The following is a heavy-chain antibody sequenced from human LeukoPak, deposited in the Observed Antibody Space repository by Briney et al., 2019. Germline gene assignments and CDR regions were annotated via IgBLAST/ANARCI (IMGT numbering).Heavy chain of an antibody. V-gene: IGHV3-15*01. J-gene: IGHJ4*02. D-gene: IGHD6-13*01. CDR3: TTIRQQLVQDFDY. CDR2: IKSKTDGGTT. CDR1: GFTFSNAW. Sequence: GGSLRLSCAASGFTFSNAWMSWVRQAPGKGLEWVGRIKSKTDGGTTDYAAPVKGRFTISRDDSKNTLYLQMNSLKTEDTAVYYCTTIRQQLVQDFDYWGQGTLVTVSS.